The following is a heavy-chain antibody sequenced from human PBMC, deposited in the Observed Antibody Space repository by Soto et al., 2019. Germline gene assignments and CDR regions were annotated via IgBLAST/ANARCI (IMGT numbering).Heavy chain of an antibody. CDR3: AGGEELVRH. J-gene: IGHJ4*02. Sequence: QVQLVQSGAEVKKPGSSVKVSCKASGGTFSSYTISWVRQAPGQGLEWMGRIIPILDIANYAQKFQGKVRLTADNTTSTAYKEVSSARPKDTALYDGAGGEELVRHWGEGTLFIFAS. V-gene: IGHV1-69*02. CDR2: IIPILDIA. D-gene: IGHD3-16*01. CDR1: GGTFSSYT.